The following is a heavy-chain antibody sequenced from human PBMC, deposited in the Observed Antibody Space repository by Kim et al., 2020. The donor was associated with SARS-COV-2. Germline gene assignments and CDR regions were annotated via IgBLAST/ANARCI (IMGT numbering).Heavy chain of an antibody. J-gene: IGHJ4*02. Sequence: STSLKTRLTIAKDTSKNQVVLTMTNMDPVDTATYYCARISGYATFRPFDYWGQGTLVTVSS. CDR3: ARISGYATFRPFDY. V-gene: IGHV2-70*01. D-gene: IGHD5-12*01.